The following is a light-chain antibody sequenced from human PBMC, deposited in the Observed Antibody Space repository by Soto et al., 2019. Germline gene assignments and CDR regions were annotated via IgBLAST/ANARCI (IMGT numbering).Light chain of an antibody. CDR2: EVS. CDR3: SSYTSSSPL. V-gene: IGLV2-14*01. Sequence: QSVLTQPPSASGSPGQSVTISCTGTSSDVGGYNYVSWYQQHPGKAPKLMIYEVSNRPSGVSNRFSGSKSGNTASLTISGLQAEDEADYYCSSYTSSSPLFGGGTKLTVL. J-gene: IGLJ2*01. CDR1: SSDVGGYNY.